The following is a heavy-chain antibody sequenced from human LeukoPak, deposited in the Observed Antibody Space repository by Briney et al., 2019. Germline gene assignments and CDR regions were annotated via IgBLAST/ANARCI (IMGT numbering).Heavy chain of an antibody. CDR1: GGSISSSSYY. D-gene: IGHD6-6*01. V-gene: IGHV4-39*01. J-gene: IGHJ4*02. CDR3: ARFTRPSFSFDY. CDR2: IYYSGST. Sequence: SETLSLTCTVSGGSISSSSYYWGWIRQPPGKGLEWIGSIYYSGSTYYNPSLKSRVTMSVDTSKNQFSLKLSSVTAADTAVYYCARFTRPSFSFDYWGQGTLVTVSS.